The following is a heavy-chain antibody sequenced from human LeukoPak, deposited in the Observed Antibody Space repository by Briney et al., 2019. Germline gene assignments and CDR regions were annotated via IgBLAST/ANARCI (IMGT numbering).Heavy chain of an antibody. D-gene: IGHD4-17*01. CDR1: GFTFSIYA. CDR2: IRGSGGST. Sequence: PGGSLRLSCAASGFTFSIYAMSWVRQAPGKGLEWVSAIRGSGGSTYYAASVKGRFTISRDNSKNTLYLQVNSLRAEDTAVYYCAKLLNDYGDYYFDYWGQGTLVTVSS. CDR3: AKLLNDYGDYYFDY. J-gene: IGHJ4*02. V-gene: IGHV3-23*01.